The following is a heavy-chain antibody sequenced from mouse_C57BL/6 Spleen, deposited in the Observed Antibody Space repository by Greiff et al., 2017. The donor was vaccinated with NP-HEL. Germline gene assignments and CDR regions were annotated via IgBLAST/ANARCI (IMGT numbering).Heavy chain of an antibody. D-gene: IGHD1-1*01. CDR2: IAPNSGGT. V-gene: IGHV1-72*01. CDR1: GYTFTSYW. J-gene: IGHJ3*01. CDR3: ARSYYGSSYGAWFAY. Sequence: QVQLQQPGAELVKPGASVKLSCKASGYTFTSYWMHWVKQRPGRGLEWIGRIAPNSGGTKYNEKFKSKATLTVDKPSSTAYMQLSSLTSEDSAVYYCARSYYGSSYGAWFAYWGQGTLVTVSA.